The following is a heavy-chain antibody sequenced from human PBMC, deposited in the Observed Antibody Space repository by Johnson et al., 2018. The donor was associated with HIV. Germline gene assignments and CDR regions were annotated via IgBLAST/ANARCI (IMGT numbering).Heavy chain of an antibody. D-gene: IGHD6-13*01. CDR3: ARDSSSWYEGAFDI. CDR1: GFTFSSYW. CDR2: IGTAGDT. Sequence: VQLVESGGGLVQPGGSLRLSCVASGFTFSSYWMHWVRQATGKGLEWVSAIGTAGDTYYPGSVKGRFTISRENAKNSLYLQMNSLRAGDTAVYYCARDSSSWYEGAFDIWGQGTMVTVSS. J-gene: IGHJ3*02. V-gene: IGHV3-13*01.